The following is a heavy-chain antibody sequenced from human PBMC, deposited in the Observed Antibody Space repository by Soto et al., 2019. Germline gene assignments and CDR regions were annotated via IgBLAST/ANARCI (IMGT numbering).Heavy chain of an antibody. CDR2: VSCSGGST. J-gene: IGHJ4*02. CDR1: GFTFSSYA. D-gene: IGHD3-3*01. CDR3: AKALTISTDYFDY. V-gene: IGHV3-23*01. Sequence: PGGSLRLSCAASGFTFSSYAMSWVGQAPGEGLEWVSAVSCSGGSTYYADAVKGRSTISRDNPNNTLYLQMNSLRAEDTAVYYCAKALTISTDYFDYWGQGTLVTVSS.